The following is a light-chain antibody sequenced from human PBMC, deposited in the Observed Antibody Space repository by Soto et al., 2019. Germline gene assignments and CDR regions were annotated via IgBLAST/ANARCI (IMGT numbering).Light chain of an antibody. Sequence: DIQMTQSPSSLSASVGDRVTITCWASQGISNHLAWYQQQPGKVPKLLIYVASTLQSGVPSRFSGSGSGTDFTLTLSSLQPEDVATYYCQKYNSAPCTFGQGTKVEIK. J-gene: IGKJ1*01. V-gene: IGKV1-27*01. CDR2: VAS. CDR3: QKYNSAPCT. CDR1: QGISNH.